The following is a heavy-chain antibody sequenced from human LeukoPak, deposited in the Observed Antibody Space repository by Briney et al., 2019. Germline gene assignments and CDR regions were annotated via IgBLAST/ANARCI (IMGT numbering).Heavy chain of an antibody. D-gene: IGHD6-19*01. J-gene: IGHJ4*02. CDR2: ISYDGSNK. V-gene: IGHV3-30*18. CDR3: AKVSGSGWYHFDY. Sequence: GGSLRLSCAASGFTSSSYGMHWVRPAPGKGLEWVAVISYDGSNKYYADSVKGRFTISRDNSKNTLYLQMNSRRAEDRAVYYCAKVSGSGWYHFDYWGQGTLVTVSS. CDR1: GFTSSSYG.